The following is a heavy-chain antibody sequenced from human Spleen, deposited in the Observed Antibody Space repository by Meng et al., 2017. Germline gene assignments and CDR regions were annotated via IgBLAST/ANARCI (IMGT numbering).Heavy chain of an antibody. CDR2: TNYRSKWYN. Sequence: QIQLQQSGPGLVNPSQTLSLTCSISGDSVSSNSAAWNWLRQSPSRGLEWLGRTNYRSKWYNDYAVSVKSRITINPDTSKNQFSLQLNSVTPEDTAVYYCARQEGAFDYWGQGTLVTVSS. CDR3: ARQEGAFDY. D-gene: IGHD3-16*01. V-gene: IGHV6-1*01. CDR1: GDSVSSNSAA. J-gene: IGHJ4*02.